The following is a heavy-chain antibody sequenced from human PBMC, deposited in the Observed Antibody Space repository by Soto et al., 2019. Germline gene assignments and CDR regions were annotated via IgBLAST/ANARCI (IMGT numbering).Heavy chain of an antibody. Sequence: SETLSLTCTVSGGSISSSSYYWGWIRQPPGKGLEWIGSIYYSGSTYYNPSLKSRVTISVDTSKNQFSLKLSSVTAADTAVYYCARLGDGYTGLTFDYWGQGTLVTVSS. CDR1: GGSISSSSYY. D-gene: IGHD5-12*01. V-gene: IGHV4-39*01. J-gene: IGHJ4*02. CDR3: ARLGDGYTGLTFDY. CDR2: IYYSGST.